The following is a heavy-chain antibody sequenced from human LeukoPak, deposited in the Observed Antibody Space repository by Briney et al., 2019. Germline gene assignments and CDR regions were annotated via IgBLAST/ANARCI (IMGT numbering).Heavy chain of an antibody. CDR2: IYHSGST. CDR1: GYPISRNYY. CDR3: ARDIYGSSWYGLFDY. Sequence: SETLSLTCSVGGYPISRNYYWAWVRQPPGTGLEWIGFIYHSGSTSYNPSLKSRVTISVDTSKNQFSLALSSVTAADTAVYYCARDIYGSSWYGLFDYWGQGTLVTVSS. D-gene: IGHD6-13*01. V-gene: IGHV4-38-2*02. J-gene: IGHJ4*02.